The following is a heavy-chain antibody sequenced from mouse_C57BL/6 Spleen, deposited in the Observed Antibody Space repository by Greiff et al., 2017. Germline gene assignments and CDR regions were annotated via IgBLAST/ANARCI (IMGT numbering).Heavy chain of an antibody. Sequence: QVQLQQPGAELVMPGASVKLSCKASGYTFTSYWMHWVKQRPGQGLEWIGEIDPSDSYTNYNQKFKGKSTLTVDKSSSTAYMQLSSLTSEDSAVYYCARTNWDHRLYFEDWGQGTTLTVAS. D-gene: IGHD4-1*01. CDR1: GYTFTSYW. V-gene: IGHV1-69*01. CDR2: IDPSDSYT. J-gene: IGHJ2*01. CDR3: ARTNWDHRLYFED.